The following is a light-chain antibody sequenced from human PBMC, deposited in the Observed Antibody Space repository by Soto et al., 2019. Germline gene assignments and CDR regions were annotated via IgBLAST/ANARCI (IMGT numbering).Light chain of an antibody. V-gene: IGKV1-39*01. CDR1: QSITNY. J-gene: IGKJ2*01. Sequence: DIQMTQSPSSLSLSVGDRVTITCRASQSITNYLNWYQQKPGKAPKLLVYAASSLQSGVPSRFSANGSGTDFTLTISSLQPEDFASYYCQQRDSYPSTFGQGTKLEIK. CDR3: QQRDSYPST. CDR2: AAS.